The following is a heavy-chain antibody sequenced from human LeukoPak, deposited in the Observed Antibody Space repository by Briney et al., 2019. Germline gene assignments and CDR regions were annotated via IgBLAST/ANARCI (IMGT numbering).Heavy chain of an antibody. Sequence: PGRSLRLSCAASGFTFSSYAMHWVRQAPGKGLEWVADIHQDGSEKYYVDSVKGRFTISRDNAKNSLYLQMNSLRAEDTAVYYCARDQVTRGLVAANYYYYYGMDVWGQGTTVTVSS. J-gene: IGHJ6*02. CDR1: GFTFSSYA. V-gene: IGHV3-7*01. CDR2: IHQDGSEK. CDR3: ARDQVTRGLVAANYYYYYGMDV. D-gene: IGHD3/OR15-3a*01.